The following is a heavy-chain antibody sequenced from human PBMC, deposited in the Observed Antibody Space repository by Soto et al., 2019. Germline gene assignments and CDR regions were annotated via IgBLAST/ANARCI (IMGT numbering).Heavy chain of an antibody. J-gene: IGHJ6*02. V-gene: IGHV1-69*06. Sequence: QVQLVQSGAEVKKPGSSVKVSCKASGGTFSSYAISWVRQAPGQGLEWMGGIIPIFGTANYAQKFQGRVTITADKSTSTAYMELSSLRSEDTAVYYCARIRREGGFWSGYYVYGMDVWGQGTTVTVSS. D-gene: IGHD3-3*01. CDR1: GGTFSSYA. CDR2: IIPIFGTA. CDR3: ARIRREGGFWSGYYVYGMDV.